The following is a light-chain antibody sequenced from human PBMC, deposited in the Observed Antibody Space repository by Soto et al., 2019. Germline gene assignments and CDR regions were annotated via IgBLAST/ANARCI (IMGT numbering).Light chain of an antibody. J-gene: IGLJ1*01. V-gene: IGLV2-14*01. CDR2: DVS. Sequence: QSVLTQPASVSGSPGQSITISCTGTSSDVGGYNYVFWYQQHPGKAPKLMIYDVSNRPSGVSNRFSGSKSGNTASLTISGLQAEDEADYYCSSYTTSSTPFYVFGTGTKVTVL. CDR3: SSYTTSSTPFYV. CDR1: SSDVGGYNY.